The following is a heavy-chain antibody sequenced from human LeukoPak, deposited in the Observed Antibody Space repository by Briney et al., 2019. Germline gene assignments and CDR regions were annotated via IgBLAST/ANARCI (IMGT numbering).Heavy chain of an antibody. CDR2: ISSSSSYI. Sequence: GGSLRLSCAASGFTFSSYSMNWVRQAPGKGLEWVSSISSSSSYIYYADSVEGRFTISRDNAKNSLYLQMNSLRAEDTAVYYCARETPTDFDYWGQGTLVTVSS. V-gene: IGHV3-21*01. CDR3: ARETPTDFDY. J-gene: IGHJ4*02. CDR1: GFTFSSYS. D-gene: IGHD2-15*01.